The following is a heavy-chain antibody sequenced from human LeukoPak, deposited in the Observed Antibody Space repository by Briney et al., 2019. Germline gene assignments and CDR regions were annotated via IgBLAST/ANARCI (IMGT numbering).Heavy chain of an antibody. CDR3: TLPGYYFDY. CDR1: GFTFGDYA. V-gene: IGHV3-49*04. CDR2: IRSKAYAGTT. J-gene: IGHJ4*02. D-gene: IGHD3-10*01. Sequence: GRSLRLSCTASGFTFGDYAMSWVRQAPGKGLEWVGFIRSKAYAGTTEYAASVKGRFTISRDGSKSIAYLQMNSLKTEDTAVYYCTLPGYYFDYWGQGTLVTVSS.